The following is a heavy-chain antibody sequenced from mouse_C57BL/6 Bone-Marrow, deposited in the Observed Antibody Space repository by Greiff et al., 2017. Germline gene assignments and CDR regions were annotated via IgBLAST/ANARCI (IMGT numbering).Heavy chain of an antibody. CDR2: IYPRSGNT. CDR3: ERWLRRFYYWDY. J-gene: IGHJ2*01. D-gene: IGHD2-2*01. Sequence: QVHVKQSGAELARPGASVKLSCTASGYTFTSSGISWVKQRPGQGLEWIGEIYPRSGNTYYNEKFKGKATLTADKSSSTAYMELRSLTSEDAAVYICERWLRRFYYWDYWGQGTAPTVTA. V-gene: IGHV1-81*01. CDR1: GYTFTSSG.